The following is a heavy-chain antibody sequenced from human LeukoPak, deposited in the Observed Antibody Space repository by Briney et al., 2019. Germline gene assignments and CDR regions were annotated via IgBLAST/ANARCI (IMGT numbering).Heavy chain of an antibody. D-gene: IGHD1-26*01. Sequence: SETLSLTCTVSGGSIGTYHWSWVRQPPGKGLEWIGYIFDSGSPNYRPALRSRVTISLDTSKNQLSLRLKSATAADTAIYYCARHDDNGYYFFDMGGRGTLVTVS. J-gene: IGHJ4*02. CDR3: ARHDDNGYYFFDM. CDR2: IFDSGSP. V-gene: IGHV4-59*08. CDR1: GGSIGTYH.